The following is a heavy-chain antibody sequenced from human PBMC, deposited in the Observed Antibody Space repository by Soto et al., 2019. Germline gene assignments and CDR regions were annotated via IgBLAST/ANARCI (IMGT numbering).Heavy chain of an antibody. V-gene: IGHV3-21*01. CDR1: GFTFSSYS. Sequence: GGSLRLSCAASGFTFSSYSMNWVRQAPGKGLEWVSSISSSSSYIYYADSVKGRFTISRDNAKNSLYLQMNSLRAEDTAVYYCARDRYDFWSGPTNYYYYYGMDVWGQGTTVTVSS. J-gene: IGHJ6*02. CDR3: ARDRYDFWSGPTNYYYYYGMDV. CDR2: ISSSSSYI. D-gene: IGHD3-3*01.